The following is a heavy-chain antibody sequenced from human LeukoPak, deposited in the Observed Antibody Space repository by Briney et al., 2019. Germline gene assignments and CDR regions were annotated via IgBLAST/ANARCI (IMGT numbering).Heavy chain of an antibody. D-gene: IGHD2-2*01. Sequence: PSETLSLTCAVYGGSFSGYYWSWIRQPPGKGLEWIGEINHSGSTNYNPSLKSRVTISVDTSKNQFSLKLSSVTAADTAVYYCARGYCSSTSCQSPFDYWGQGTLVTVSS. CDR3: ARGYCSSTSCQSPFDY. CDR1: GGSFSGYY. J-gene: IGHJ4*02. CDR2: INHSGST. V-gene: IGHV4-34*01.